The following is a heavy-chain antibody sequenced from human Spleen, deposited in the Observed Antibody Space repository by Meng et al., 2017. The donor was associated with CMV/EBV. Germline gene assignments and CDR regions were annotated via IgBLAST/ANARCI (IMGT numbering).Heavy chain of an antibody. V-gene: IGHV4-30-4*01. CDR2: IYYIGST. D-gene: IGHD3-22*01. J-gene: IGHJ4*02. CDR3: ASQGYGNSGYQLSDY. Sequence: QVPVAESGPGLVKPPQNLSLPRTVSGCSISSGDYYWRWIRQPPWKGLEWIGYIYYIGSTYYNPSLKSRVTISVDTSKNQFSLKLSSVTAADTAVYYCASQGYGNSGYQLSDYWGQGTLVTVSS. CDR1: GCSISSGDYY.